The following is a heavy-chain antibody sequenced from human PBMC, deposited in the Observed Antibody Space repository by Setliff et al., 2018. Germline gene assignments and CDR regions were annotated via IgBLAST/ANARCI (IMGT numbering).Heavy chain of an antibody. Sequence: LRLSCAASGFTFSNHWMHWVRQTPGKGLVWVSRINGDGRSTNYADSVKGRFTISRDNAKNTLYLQMNSLRAEDTAVYYCARSPANGGHDAFDIWGQGTMVTVSS. D-gene: IGHD6-25*01. V-gene: IGHV3-74*01. J-gene: IGHJ3*02. CDR2: INGDGRST. CDR3: ARSPANGGHDAFDI. CDR1: GFTFSNHW.